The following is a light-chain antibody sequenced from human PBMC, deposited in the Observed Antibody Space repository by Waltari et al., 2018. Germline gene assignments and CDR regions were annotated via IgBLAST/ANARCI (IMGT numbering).Light chain of an antibody. Sequence: SFELTQPPSVSVSAGQTATITCSGDQLGNKYTSWYQQKPGQSPVVVIFQDKKRPSGIPERFSGSNSGNTATQTISGTQATDEADYYCQTWDATSTFVFGSGTTVSVL. CDR1: QLGNKY. V-gene: IGLV3-1*01. CDR2: QDK. J-gene: IGLJ1*01. CDR3: QTWDATSTFV.